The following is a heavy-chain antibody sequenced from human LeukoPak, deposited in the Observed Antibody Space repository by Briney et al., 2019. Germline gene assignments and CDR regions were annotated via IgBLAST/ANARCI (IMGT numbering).Heavy chain of an antibody. J-gene: IGHJ3*02. V-gene: IGHV3-21*01. CDR2: ISSSSSSYI. CDR1: GFTFSSYS. Sequence: GGSLRLSCAASGFTFSSYSMNWVRQAPGKGLEWVSSISSSSSSYIYYADSVKGRFTISRDNAKNSLYLQMNSLRAEDTAVYYCARDSGAYYDFWSGYYTSEAFDIWGQGTMVTVSS. D-gene: IGHD3-3*01. CDR3: ARDSGAYYDFWSGYYTSEAFDI.